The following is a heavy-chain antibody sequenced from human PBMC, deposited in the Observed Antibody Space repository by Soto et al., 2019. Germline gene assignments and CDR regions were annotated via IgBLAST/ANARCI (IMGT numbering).Heavy chain of an antibody. CDR3: ARVRASEPLLWFGEMDV. J-gene: IGHJ6*04. Sequence: ASVKVSCKASGYTFTSYGISWVRQAPGQGLEWMGWISAYNGNTNNAQKLQGRVTMTTDTSTSTAYMELRSLRSDDTAVYYCARVRASEPLLWFGEMDVWGKGTTVTVSS. V-gene: IGHV1-18*01. D-gene: IGHD3-10*01. CDR1: GYTFTSYG. CDR2: ISAYNGNT.